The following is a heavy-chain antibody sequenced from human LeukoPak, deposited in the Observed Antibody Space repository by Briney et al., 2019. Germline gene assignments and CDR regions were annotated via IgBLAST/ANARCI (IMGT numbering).Heavy chain of an antibody. CDR2: IIPVFGTA. CDR3: ARDEMATPGY. D-gene: IGHD5-24*01. V-gene: IGHV1-69*13. J-gene: IGHJ4*02. Sequence: SVKVSCKASGGTFSSYAISWVRQAPGQGPEWMGGIIPVFGTANYAQKFQGRVTITADESTSTAYMELSSLRSEDTAVYYCARDEMATPGYWGQGTLVTVSS. CDR1: GGTFSSYA.